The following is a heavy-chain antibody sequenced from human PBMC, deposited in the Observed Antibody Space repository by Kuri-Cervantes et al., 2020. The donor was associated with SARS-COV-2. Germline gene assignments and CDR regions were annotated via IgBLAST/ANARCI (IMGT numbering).Heavy chain of an antibody. D-gene: IGHD3-3*01. CDR2: SNAGNGNT. CDR3: ARGGWGRPYSDTIFGVVQRQRYYYYYMDV. CDR1: GYTFTSYA. Sequence: ASVKVSCKASGYTFTSYAMHWVRQAPGQRLEWMGWSNAGNGNTKYSQKFQGRVTITADESTSTAYMELSSLRSEDTAVYSCARGGWGRPYSDTIFGVVQRQRYYYYYMDVWAKGTTVTVSS. J-gene: IGHJ6*03. V-gene: IGHV1-3*01.